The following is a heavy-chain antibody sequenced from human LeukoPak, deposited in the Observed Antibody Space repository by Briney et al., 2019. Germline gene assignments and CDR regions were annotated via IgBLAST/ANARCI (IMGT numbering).Heavy chain of an antibody. Sequence: PGGSLRLSCAASGFTFDDYGMSWVRQAPGKGLEGVSGINWNGGSTGYADSVKGRFTISRDNAKNSLYLQMNSLRAEDTALYHCARDGGYGSGSYNLHYWYFDLRGRGTLVTVSS. CDR2: INWNGGST. D-gene: IGHD3-10*01. CDR3: ARDGGYGSGSYNLHYWYFDL. CDR1: GFTFDDYG. J-gene: IGHJ2*01. V-gene: IGHV3-20*01.